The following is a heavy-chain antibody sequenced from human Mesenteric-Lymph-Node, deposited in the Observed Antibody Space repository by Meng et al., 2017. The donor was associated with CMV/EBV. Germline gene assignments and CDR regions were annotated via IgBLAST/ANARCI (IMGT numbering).Heavy chain of an antibody. CDR1: GFTFSSYA. J-gene: IGHJ5*02. CDR3: AKGGIVGAPIGFDP. D-gene: IGHD1-26*01. Sequence: GESLKISCAASGFTFSSYAMSWVRQAPGKGLEWVSVIYSGGSSTYYADPVKGRFTISRDNSKNTLHLQMNNLRAEDTAVYYCAKGGIVGAPIGFDPWGQGTLVTVSS. V-gene: IGHV3-23*03. CDR2: IYSGGSST.